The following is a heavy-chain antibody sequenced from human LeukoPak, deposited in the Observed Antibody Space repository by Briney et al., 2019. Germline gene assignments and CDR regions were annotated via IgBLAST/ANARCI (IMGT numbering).Heavy chain of an antibody. V-gene: IGHV3-33*01. CDR2: IWFDGSTQ. Sequence: GGSLRLSCTVSGFSFSSYGMHWVRQAPGKGLEWVALIWFDGSTQYYADSVKGRFTISRDISKNTLYLQMNSLRAEDTAVYYCARAPGQKLIRWWFDPWGQGTLVTVSS. J-gene: IGHJ5*02. D-gene: IGHD4-23*01. CDR1: GFSFSSYG. CDR3: ARAPGQKLIRWWFDP.